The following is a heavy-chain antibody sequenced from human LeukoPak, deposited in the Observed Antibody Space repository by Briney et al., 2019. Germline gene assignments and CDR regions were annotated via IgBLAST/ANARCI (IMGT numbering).Heavy chain of an antibody. CDR2: INNSGST. CDR1: GGSFSGYY. J-gene: IGHJ1*01. Sequence: PSETLSLTCAVYGGSFSGYYWSWIRQPPGKGLEWIAEINNSGSTNYNPSLKSRVTISIDTSKNQFSLKVSSVTATDTAVYYCARVVAGTKDFQYWGQGTLLTVSS. V-gene: IGHV4-34*01. CDR3: ARVVAGTKDFQY. D-gene: IGHD6-19*01.